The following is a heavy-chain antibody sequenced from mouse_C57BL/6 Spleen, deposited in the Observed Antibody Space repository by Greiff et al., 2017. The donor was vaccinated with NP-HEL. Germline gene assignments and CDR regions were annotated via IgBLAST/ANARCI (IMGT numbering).Heavy chain of an antibody. CDR3: AREGIYYGNFDY. CDR2: ISYSGST. CDR1: GYSITSGYD. Sequence: EVQRVESGPGMVKPSQSLSLTCTVTGYSITSGYDWHWIRHFPGNKLEWMGYISYSGSTNYNPSLKSRISITHDTSKNHFFLKSNSVTTEDTATYYCAREGIYYGNFDYWGQGTTLTVSS. V-gene: IGHV3-1*01. J-gene: IGHJ2*01. D-gene: IGHD2-1*01.